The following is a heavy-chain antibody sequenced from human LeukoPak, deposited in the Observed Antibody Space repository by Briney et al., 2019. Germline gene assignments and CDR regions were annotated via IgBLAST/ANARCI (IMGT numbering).Heavy chain of an antibody. CDR3: AREGRVSGYDFDC. CDR1: GFTFSSYW. Sequence: GGSLRLSCAASGFTFSSYWMHWVRHAPGEGLVWVLRINSGGSSITYADSVKGRFTISRDNAKNTLYLQMNSLRVEDTAVYYCAREGRVSGYDFDCWGQGTLVTVSS. V-gene: IGHV3-74*03. CDR2: INSGGSSI. D-gene: IGHD5-12*01. J-gene: IGHJ4*02.